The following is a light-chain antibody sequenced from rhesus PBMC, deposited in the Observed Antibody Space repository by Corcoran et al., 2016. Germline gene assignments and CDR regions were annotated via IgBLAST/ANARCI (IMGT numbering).Light chain of an antibody. V-gene: IGKV3-42*01. J-gene: IGKJ4*01. CDR2: GAS. CDR3: QQDNSWPLT. Sequence: EIVVTQSPATLSLSPGERVTLSCRASQSVSTNLAWHPQKPGKAPNLLNYGASTRATGIPDRCSGCGSGTEFTLTISALEPEDVGVYYCQQDNSWPLTFGGGTKVELK. CDR1: QSVSTN.